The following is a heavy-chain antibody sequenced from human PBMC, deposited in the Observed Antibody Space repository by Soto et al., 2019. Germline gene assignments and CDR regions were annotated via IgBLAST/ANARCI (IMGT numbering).Heavy chain of an antibody. V-gene: IGHV3-33*06. Sequence: PGGSLRLSCAASGFSFSSYGMHWVRQAPGKGLEWVAVIWYDGSNKYYADSVKGRFTISRDNSKNTLYLQMNSLRAEDTAVYYCAKDKSIAVAHFDYWGQGTLVTVS. CDR2: IWYDGSNK. D-gene: IGHD6-19*01. CDR3: AKDKSIAVAHFDY. CDR1: GFSFSSYG. J-gene: IGHJ4*02.